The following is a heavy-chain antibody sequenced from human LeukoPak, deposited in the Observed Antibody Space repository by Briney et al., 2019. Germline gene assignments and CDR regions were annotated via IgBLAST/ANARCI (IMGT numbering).Heavy chain of an antibody. V-gene: IGHV1-8*01. CDR1: GYTFTSYN. Sequence: EASVKVSCKASGYTFTSYNINWGRQAPVQGGEWMGWMNTNSGDTGYAQKFQGRVTMTRNTSISTAYMELSSLRSEDTAVYYCARWTLGTGTTSSGYYYYYYGMDVWGQGTTVTVSS. CDR3: ARWTLGTGTTSSGYYYYYYGMDV. CDR2: MNTNSGDT. D-gene: IGHD1-1*01. J-gene: IGHJ6*02.